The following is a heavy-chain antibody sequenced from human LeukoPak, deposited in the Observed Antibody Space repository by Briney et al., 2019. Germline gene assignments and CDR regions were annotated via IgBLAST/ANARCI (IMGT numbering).Heavy chain of an antibody. D-gene: IGHD4-11*01. CDR1: GYTLTELS. J-gene: IGHJ4*02. CDR2: FDPEDGET. CDR3: ATQGRANDYTFDY. Sequence: ASVKVSCKVSGYTLTELSMHWVRQAPGKGLEWMGGFDPEDGETIYAQKFQGGVTMTEDTSTDTAYMELSSLRSEDTAVYYCATQGRANDYTFDYWGQGTLVTVSS. V-gene: IGHV1-24*01.